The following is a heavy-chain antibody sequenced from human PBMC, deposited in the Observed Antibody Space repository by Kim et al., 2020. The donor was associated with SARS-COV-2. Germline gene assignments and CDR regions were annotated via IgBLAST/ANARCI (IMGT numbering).Heavy chain of an antibody. J-gene: IGHJ6*02. V-gene: IGHV4-31*03. CDR2: MSSSGST. CDR3: ARGREGVAGEIMDV. D-gene: IGHD6-19*01. Sequence: SETLSLTCTVSGGSISTGGNYWSWIRLHPRKGLEWIGYMSSSGSTYYNPSLKSRLSISVNTSKNQFSLKLNSVTAADTAVYYCARGREGVAGEIMDVWGQGTTVTVSS. CDR1: GGSISTGGNY.